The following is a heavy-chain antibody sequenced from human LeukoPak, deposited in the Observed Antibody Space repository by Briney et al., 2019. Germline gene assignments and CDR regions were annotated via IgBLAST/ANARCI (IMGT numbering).Heavy chain of an antibody. CDR1: GFTVSSNY. D-gene: IGHD3-22*01. Sequence: GGSLRLSCAASGFTVSSNYMSWVRQAPGKGLEWVSVIYSGGSTYYADSEKGRFTISRDNSKNTLYLQMNSLRAEDTAVYYCARDQSGYYDYWGQGTLVTVSS. V-gene: IGHV3-66*01. J-gene: IGHJ4*02. CDR3: ARDQSGYYDY. CDR2: IYSGGST.